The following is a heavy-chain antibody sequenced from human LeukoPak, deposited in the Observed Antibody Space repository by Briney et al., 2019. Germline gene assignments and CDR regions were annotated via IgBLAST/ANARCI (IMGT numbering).Heavy chain of an antibody. CDR2: ISGSGGST. J-gene: IGHJ4*02. V-gene: IGHV3-23*01. CDR1: GFTFSSYA. Sequence: GGSLRLSCAASGFTFSSYAMSWVRQAPGKGLEWVSAISGSGGSTYYADSVKGRFTISRDNAKNSLYVQMTSLRAEDTAVYYCARDHVVRGVVWDYWGQGTLVTVSS. CDR3: ARDHVVRGVVWDY. D-gene: IGHD3-10*01.